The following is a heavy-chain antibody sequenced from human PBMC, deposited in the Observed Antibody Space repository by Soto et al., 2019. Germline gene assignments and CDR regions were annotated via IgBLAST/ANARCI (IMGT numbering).Heavy chain of an antibody. CDR1: GYTFTSYA. J-gene: IGHJ6*02. D-gene: IGHD3-10*01. V-gene: IGHV1-3*01. Sequence: ASVKVSCKASGYTFTSYAMHWVRQAPGQRLEWMGWINAGNGNTKYSQKIQGRVTITRDTSASTAYMELSSLRSEDTAVYYCVRYRSHRYGLLYYYYGMDVWGQGTTVTVSS. CDR3: VRYRSHRYGLLYYYYGMDV. CDR2: INAGNGNT.